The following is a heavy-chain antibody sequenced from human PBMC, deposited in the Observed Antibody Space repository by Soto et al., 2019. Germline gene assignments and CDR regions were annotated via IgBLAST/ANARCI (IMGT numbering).Heavy chain of an antibody. V-gene: IGHV1-3*01. CDR3: VRRHVSASGIDWFDP. CDR2: INAANGDT. D-gene: IGHD6-13*01. CDR1: GYTFSSYG. Sequence: ASVKVSCKASGYTFSSYGIHWVRQAHGQRLEWMGWINAANGDTIYSPKFQGRVTITRDTSASTAYMELSSLRSEDTAVYYCVRRHVSASGIDWFDPWGQGTLVTVSS. J-gene: IGHJ5*02.